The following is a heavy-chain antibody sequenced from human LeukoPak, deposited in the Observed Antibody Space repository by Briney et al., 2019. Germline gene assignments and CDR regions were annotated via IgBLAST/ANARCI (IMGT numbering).Heavy chain of an antibody. CDR3: ARVSPTYSGYDRGAVNWFDP. V-gene: IGHV4-59*01. J-gene: IGHJ5*02. Sequence: PSETLSLTCTVSGGSISYYYWSWIRQPPGKGLEWIGYIFYSGTTNYNPSLKSRVTISVDTSKNQFSLRLSSVTAADTAVYYCARVSPTYSGYDRGAVNWFDPWGQGTLVTVSP. D-gene: IGHD5-12*01. CDR1: GGSISYYY. CDR2: IFYSGTT.